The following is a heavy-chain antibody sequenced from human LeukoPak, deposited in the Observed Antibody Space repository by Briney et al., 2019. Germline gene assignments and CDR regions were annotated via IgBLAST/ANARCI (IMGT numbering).Heavy chain of an antibody. V-gene: IGHV4-34*01. CDR3: ASFFGVAPAFDY. J-gene: IGHJ4*02. CDR2: INHSGST. Sequence: SETLSLTCAVYGGSFSDYYWSWIRQPPGKGLEWIGEINHSGSTNYNPSLKSRVTISVDTSKNQFSLKLSSVTAADTAVYYCASFFGVAPAFDYWGQGTLVTVSS. D-gene: IGHD3-3*01. CDR1: GGSFSDYY.